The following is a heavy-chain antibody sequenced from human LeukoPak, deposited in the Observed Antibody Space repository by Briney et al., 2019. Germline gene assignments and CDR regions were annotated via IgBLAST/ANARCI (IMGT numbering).Heavy chain of an antibody. CDR3: AKLLGSPRRGDFDY. V-gene: IGHV3-30*18. Sequence: PGRSLRLSCAASGFTFSSYGMHWVRQAPGKGLEWVAVISYDGSNKYYADSVKGRFTISRDNSKNTLYLQMNSLRAEDTAVYYCAKLLGSPRRGDFDYWGQGTLVTVSS. D-gene: IGHD1-26*01. CDR2: ISYDGSNK. J-gene: IGHJ4*02. CDR1: GFTFSSYG.